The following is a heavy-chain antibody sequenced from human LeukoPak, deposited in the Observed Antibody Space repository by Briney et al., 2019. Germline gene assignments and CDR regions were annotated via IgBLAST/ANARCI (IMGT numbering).Heavy chain of an antibody. V-gene: IGHV3-48*01. Sequence: PGGSLRLSCAASGFAFSSYNMSWVRQAPGKGLEWVSYISSGSDTIFYADSVKGRFTISRGNAKNSLYLQMNSLRAEDTAVYYCARPYCASTSCPTFEYWGQGTLVTVSS. D-gene: IGHD2-2*01. CDR1: GFAFSSYN. CDR3: ARPYCASTSCPTFEY. CDR2: ISSGSDTI. J-gene: IGHJ4*02.